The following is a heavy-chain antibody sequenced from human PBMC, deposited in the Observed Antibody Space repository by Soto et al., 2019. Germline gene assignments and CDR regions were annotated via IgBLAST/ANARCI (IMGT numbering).Heavy chain of an antibody. CDR2: MYHSGST. Sequence: SETLSLTCAVSGGSISSGGYSWSWIRQPPGKGLEWIGYMYHSGSTYYNPSLKSRVTISIDRSKNQFSLKLSSVTAADTAVYYCARWGSGGDVLVPAAIASEYYYYYYGMDVWGQGTTVTVSS. CDR3: ARWGSGGDVLVPAAIASEYYYYYYGMDV. J-gene: IGHJ6*02. D-gene: IGHD2-2*01. V-gene: IGHV4-30-2*01. CDR1: GGSISSGGYS.